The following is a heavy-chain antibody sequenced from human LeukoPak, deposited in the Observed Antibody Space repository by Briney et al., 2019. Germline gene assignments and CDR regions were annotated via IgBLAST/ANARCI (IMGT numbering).Heavy chain of an antibody. CDR3: AKAPPPSYDSSGYSWFDY. CDR1: GFTFNNYA. D-gene: IGHD3-22*01. J-gene: IGHJ4*02. CDR2: TVGGRPDT. Sequence: GGSLRLSCEASGFTFNNYAMSWVRQTPGKGLEWVAATVGGRPDTYHADSVKGRFTISRDYSKNTLYLQMNSLRAEDTAVYYCAKAPPPSYDSSGYSWFDYWGQGTLVTVSS. V-gene: IGHV3-23*01.